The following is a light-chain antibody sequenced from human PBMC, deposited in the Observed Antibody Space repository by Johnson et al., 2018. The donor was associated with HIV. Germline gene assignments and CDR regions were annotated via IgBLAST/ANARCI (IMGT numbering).Light chain of an antibody. CDR3: GTWDSSLSSDG. CDR2: EDN. J-gene: IGLJ1*01. Sequence: QSVLTQPPSVSAAPGQKVTISCSGSSSNIENNYVSWYQQLPGTAPKLLIYEDNRRPSGTPDRFSGSKSGTSATLGITGLQTGDEADYYCGTWDSSLSSDGFGTGTKVTVL. CDR1: SSNIENNY. V-gene: IGLV1-51*02.